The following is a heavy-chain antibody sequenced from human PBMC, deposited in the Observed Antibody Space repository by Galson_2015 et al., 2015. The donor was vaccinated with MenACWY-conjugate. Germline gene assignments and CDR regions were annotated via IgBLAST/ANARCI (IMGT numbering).Heavy chain of an antibody. V-gene: IGHV3-30*02. CDR1: GLIFGSYG. Sequence: SLRLSCAASGLIFGSYGAHWVRQTPGKGLEWVAFIRSDGSQINYADSVKGRFTISRDNSKNTVYLQMNSLSAEDTALYYCAKGRCVSCFDFTHWGQGTLVTVSS. J-gene: IGHJ4*02. CDR3: AKGRCVSCFDFTH. D-gene: IGHD2-2*01. CDR2: IRSDGSQI.